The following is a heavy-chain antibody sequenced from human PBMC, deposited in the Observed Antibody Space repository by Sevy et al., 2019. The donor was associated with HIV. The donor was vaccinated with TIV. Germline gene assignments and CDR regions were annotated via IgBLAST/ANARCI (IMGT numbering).Heavy chain of an antibody. CDR3: ARATLSPGVTVAGSVGGTEDD. CDR2: IYSGGNT. CDR1: GFTVSASY. Sequence: GGSLRLSCAASGFTVSASYINWVRQAPGKGLEWVSVIYSGGNTYYADSVKGRFTVSRDNSKNTVYLQMNSLRAEDTAVYYCARATLSPGVTVAGSVGGTEDDWGQGTLVTVSS. J-gene: IGHJ4*02. D-gene: IGHD6-19*01. V-gene: IGHV3-53*01.